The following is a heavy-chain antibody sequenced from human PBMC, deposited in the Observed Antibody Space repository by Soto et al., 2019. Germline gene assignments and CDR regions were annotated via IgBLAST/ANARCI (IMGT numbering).Heavy chain of an antibody. D-gene: IGHD5-12*01. V-gene: IGHV4-31*03. CDR3: ARDRGGYGVFDY. J-gene: IGHJ4*02. Sequence: QVQLQESGPGLVKPSQTLSLTCSVSAGSISSDGFYWNWILQPPGRGLEWIGYIYHSGGTYSSPSIRSRVTISVDTSKNQFTLKLSSVTAADTAVYFCARDRGGYGVFDYWGQGTLVTVSS. CDR1: AGSISSDGFY. CDR2: IYHSGGT.